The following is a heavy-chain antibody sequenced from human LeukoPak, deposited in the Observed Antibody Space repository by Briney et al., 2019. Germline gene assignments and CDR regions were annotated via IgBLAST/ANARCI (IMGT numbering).Heavy chain of an antibody. D-gene: IGHD2-2*01. CDR1: GVSITPYY. V-gene: IGHV4-4*07. Sequence: PSETLSLTCTVSGVSITPYYWSWIRQPAGKGLEWIGRISTSGDTNYNPSLKSRVTISVDTSKNQFSLKLSSVTAADTAVYYCARYVVVPAAIQPMAYYYGMDVWGQGTTVTVSS. CDR2: ISTSGDT. J-gene: IGHJ6*02. CDR3: ARYVVVPAAIQPMAYYYGMDV.